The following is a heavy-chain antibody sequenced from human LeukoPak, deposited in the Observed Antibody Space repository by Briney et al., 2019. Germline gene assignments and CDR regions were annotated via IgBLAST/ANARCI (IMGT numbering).Heavy chain of an antibody. CDR3: ASSPKLGYSYGPLDY. D-gene: IGHD5-18*01. CDR1: GGSISSSSYC. V-gene: IGHV4-39*01. CDR2: IYYSGST. Sequence: SETLSLTCTVSGGSISSSSYCWGWVRQPPGKGLEWIVSIYYSGSTYYNPSRKSRVTISVYTAKNQFSLKLSSVTAADTAVYYCASSPKLGYSYGPLDYWGQGTLVTVSS. J-gene: IGHJ4*02.